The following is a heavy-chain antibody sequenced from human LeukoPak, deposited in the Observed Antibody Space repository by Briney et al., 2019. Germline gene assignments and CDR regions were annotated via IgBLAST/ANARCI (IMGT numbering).Heavy chain of an antibody. J-gene: IGHJ4*02. CDR3: ARATAYYYDSSGYYPRPYFDY. D-gene: IGHD3-22*01. Sequence: SETLSLTCTVSGGSISSYYWSWIRQPPGKGLEWIGYIYYSGSTNYNPSLKSRVTISVDTSKNQFSLKLSSVTAADTAVYYCARATAYYYDSSGYYPRPYFDYWGQGTLVTVSS. CDR1: GGSISSYY. V-gene: IGHV4-59*01. CDR2: IYYSGST.